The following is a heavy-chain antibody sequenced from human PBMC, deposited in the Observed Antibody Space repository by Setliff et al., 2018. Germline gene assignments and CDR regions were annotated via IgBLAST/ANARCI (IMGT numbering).Heavy chain of an antibody. CDR1: GGSISSSNYY. Sequence: SETLSLTCNVSGGSISSSNYYWGWIRQPPGRGLEWIGNIYHSGSTYYNPSLKTRVTISVDTSKNQFSLKLSSVTAADTAVYYCARGRAGHSGHWGQGTLVTVAS. CDR3: ARGRAGHSGH. J-gene: IGHJ4*02. D-gene: IGHD6-19*01. CDR2: IYHSGST. V-gene: IGHV4-39*07.